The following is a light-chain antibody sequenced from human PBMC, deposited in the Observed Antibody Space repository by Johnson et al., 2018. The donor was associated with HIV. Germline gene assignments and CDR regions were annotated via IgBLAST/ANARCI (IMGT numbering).Light chain of an antibody. CDR1: SSNIGNNY. V-gene: IGLV1-51*01. CDR3: VTWDNSLSAYV. CDR2: DNN. Sequence: QSVLTQPPSVSAAPGQKVTISCSGSSSNIGNNYVSWYQQLPGTAPKLLIYDNNKRPSGIPDRFSGSKSGTSATLGITGLQTGDAADYYCVTWDNSLSAYVFGTGTTLTVV. J-gene: IGLJ1*01.